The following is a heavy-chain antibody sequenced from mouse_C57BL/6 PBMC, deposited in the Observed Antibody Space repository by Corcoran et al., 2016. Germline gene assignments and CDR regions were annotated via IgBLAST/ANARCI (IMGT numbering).Heavy chain of an antibody. V-gene: IGHV1-59*01. CDR3: ASFYYDDENYAMDY. CDR2: IDHSDSYT. CDR1: DYTFNSYW. D-gene: IGHD2-4*01. Sequence: QVQLQQPGAELMRAETSVNLSFNASDYTFNSYWKHGVKQRPGQGLEWVGVIDHSDSYTNYKQKFKGKATLSVDKSSSTAYMELRSLTSEDSAVYYCASFYYDDENYAMDYWGQGTSVTVSS. J-gene: IGHJ4*01.